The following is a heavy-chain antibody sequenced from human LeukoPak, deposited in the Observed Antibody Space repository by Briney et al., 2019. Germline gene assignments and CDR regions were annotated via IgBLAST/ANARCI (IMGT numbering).Heavy chain of an antibody. Sequence: GGSLRLSCAASGFTFGDYGMSWVRQAPGKGLEWVSSISSSSSYIYYADSVKGRFTISRDNAKNSLYLQMNSLRAEDTAVYYCARDKWELLRGYFDYWGQGTLVTVSS. J-gene: IGHJ4*02. CDR1: GFTFGDYG. CDR2: ISSSSSYI. CDR3: ARDKWELLRGYFDY. D-gene: IGHD1-26*01. V-gene: IGHV3-21*01.